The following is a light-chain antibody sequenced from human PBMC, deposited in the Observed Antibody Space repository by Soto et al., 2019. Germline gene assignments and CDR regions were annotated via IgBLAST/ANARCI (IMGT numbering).Light chain of an antibody. Sequence: DIQMTQSPSSLYASVGDRVTITCRASQGISNYLAWYQQKPGKVPKLLIYAASTLQSEVPSRFSGSGSGTDFTLTISRLQPEDVATYYCQKYNSAPWTFGQETKVEIK. J-gene: IGKJ1*01. CDR1: QGISNY. CDR2: AAS. V-gene: IGKV1-27*01. CDR3: QKYNSAPWT.